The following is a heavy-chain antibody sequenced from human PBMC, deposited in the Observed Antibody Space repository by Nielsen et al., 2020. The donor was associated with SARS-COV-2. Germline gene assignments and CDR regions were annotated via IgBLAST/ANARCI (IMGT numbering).Heavy chain of an antibody. CDR2: ISSSGSTI. CDR1: GFTFSSYE. D-gene: IGHD1-14*01. Sequence: LSLTCAASGFTFSSYEMNWVRQAPGKGLEWVSYISSSGSTIYYADSVRGRFTISRDNAKNSLYMQMNSMRAEETAVYYCARDTRTAFDYWGQGTLVTVSS. J-gene: IGHJ4*02. V-gene: IGHV3-48*03. CDR3: ARDTRTAFDY.